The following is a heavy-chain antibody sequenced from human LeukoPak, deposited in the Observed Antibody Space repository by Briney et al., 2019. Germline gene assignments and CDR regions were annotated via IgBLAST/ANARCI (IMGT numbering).Heavy chain of an antibody. D-gene: IGHD6-19*01. J-gene: IGHJ4*02. CDR2: IKQDGSEK. V-gene: IGHV3-7*03. Sequence: GGSLRLSCAASGFSFSNYWMHWVRQPLGKGLEWVANIKQDGSEKYYVDSVKGRFTISRDNAKNSLYLQMNSLRAEDTGVYYCDGGTGWVSNLGGGQGTLVIVSS. CDR3: DGGTGWVSNLG. CDR1: GFSFSNYW.